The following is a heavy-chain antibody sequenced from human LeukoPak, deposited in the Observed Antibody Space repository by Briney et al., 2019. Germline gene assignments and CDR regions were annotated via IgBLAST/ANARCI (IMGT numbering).Heavy chain of an antibody. CDR1: GFTFSSCG. D-gene: IGHD4-11*01. CDR3: ASDMGDAMTTVDVGLDY. J-gene: IGHJ4*02. V-gene: IGHV3-30*03. CDR2: ISYDGSNK. Sequence: PGRSLRLSCAASGFTFSSCGMHWVRQAPGKGLEWVAVISYDGSNKYYADSVKGRFTISRDNSKNTLYLQMNSLRAEDTAVYYCASDMGDAMTTVDVGLDYWGQGTLVTVSS.